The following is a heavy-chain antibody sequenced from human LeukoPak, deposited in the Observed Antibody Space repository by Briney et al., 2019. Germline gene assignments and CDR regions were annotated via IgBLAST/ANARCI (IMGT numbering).Heavy chain of an antibody. CDR2: SSSSSFM. Sequence: GGSLRLSCAASGFTFSTYSMNCVRQAPGKGLEWVSSSSSSSFMYYADSVKGRFTISRDNAKNSLYLQMNSLTAEDTAVYYCARDLLGMPKTAIDYWGQGTLVTVSS. CDR3: ARDLLGMPKTAIDY. J-gene: IGHJ4*02. D-gene: IGHD2-21*02. CDR1: GFTFSTYS. V-gene: IGHV3-21*01.